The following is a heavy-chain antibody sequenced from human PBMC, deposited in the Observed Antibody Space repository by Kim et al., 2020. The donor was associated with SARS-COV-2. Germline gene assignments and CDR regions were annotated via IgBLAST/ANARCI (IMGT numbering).Heavy chain of an antibody. CDR3: ARDRIRYGMDV. J-gene: IGHJ6*02. CDR2: IIPILGIA. CDR1: GGTFSSYA. V-gene: IGHV1-69*04. Sequence: PVKVSCKASGGTFSSYAISWVRQAPGQGLEWMGRIIPILGIANYAQKFQGRVTITADKSTSTAYMELSSLRSEDTAVYYCARDRIRYGMDVWGQGTTVTASS.